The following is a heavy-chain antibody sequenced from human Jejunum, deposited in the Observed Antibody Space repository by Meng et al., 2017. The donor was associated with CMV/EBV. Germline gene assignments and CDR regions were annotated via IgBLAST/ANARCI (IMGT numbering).Heavy chain of an antibody. CDR1: DSVSSSY. CDR2: IYYTVTS. D-gene: IGHD2-2*01. J-gene: IGHJ1*01. Sequence: DSVSSSYWHWIRQSPGKGLEWIGYIYYTVTSNYNPSLKSRATLSVDTSKNQISLRLTSVTAADTAVYYCARGRYCSSTSCFPLEHWGQGALVTVSS. V-gene: IGHV4-59*02. CDR3: ARGRYCSSTSCFPLEH.